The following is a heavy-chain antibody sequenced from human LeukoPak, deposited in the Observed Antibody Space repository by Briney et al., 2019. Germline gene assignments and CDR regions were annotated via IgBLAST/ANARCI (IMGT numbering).Heavy chain of an antibody. D-gene: IGHD1-26*01. Sequence: SETLSLTCTVSGGSISSYYWSWIRQPPGKGLEWIGYIFYSGSTNYSPSLKSRVTISVDTSKNQFSLKLSSVTAADTAVYYCARGEWDLLFDYWGQGTLVTVSS. V-gene: IGHV4-59*01. CDR2: IFYSGST. CDR3: ARGEWDLLFDY. CDR1: GGSISSYY. J-gene: IGHJ4*02.